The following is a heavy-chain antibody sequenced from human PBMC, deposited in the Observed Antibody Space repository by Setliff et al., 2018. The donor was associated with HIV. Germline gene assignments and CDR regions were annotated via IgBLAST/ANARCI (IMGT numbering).Heavy chain of an antibody. V-gene: IGHV3-30*02. CDR2: IRYDGSNK. CDR3: ATIVESSGYHGGNYFDF. CDR1: GFIFSSYG. Sequence: GGSLRLSCAASGFIFSSYGMHWVRQAPGKGLEWVAFIRYDGSNKYYADSVKGRFTISRDNSKNTLYLQMNSLRAGDTAVYYCATIVESSGYHGGNYFDFWGRGSLVTVSS. D-gene: IGHD3-22*01. J-gene: IGHJ4*02.